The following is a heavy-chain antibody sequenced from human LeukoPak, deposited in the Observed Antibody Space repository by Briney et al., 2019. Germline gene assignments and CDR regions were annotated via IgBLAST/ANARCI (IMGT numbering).Heavy chain of an antibody. CDR3: ARDRLFYYDSSGYPYYFDY. Sequence: ASVKVSCKXSGYTFTSYGISWVRQAPGQGLEWMGWISAYNGNTNYAQKLQGRVTMTTDTSTSTAYMELRSLRSDDTAVYYCARDRLFYYDSSGYPYYFDYWGQGTLVTVSS. CDR1: GYTFTSYG. V-gene: IGHV1-18*01. CDR2: ISAYNGNT. J-gene: IGHJ4*02. D-gene: IGHD3-22*01.